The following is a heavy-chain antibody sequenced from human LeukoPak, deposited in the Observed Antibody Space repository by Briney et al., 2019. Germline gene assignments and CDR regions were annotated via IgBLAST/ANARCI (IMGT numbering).Heavy chain of an antibody. CDR3: GLSYSSSWPEIDY. V-gene: IGHV3-66*01. CDR1: GLPVSSHH. Sequence: GGPLRLSCAVSGLPVSSHHVSWVRHAPGEGLEWVSVIYSGGTTYYADSVKGRFTISRDNSKNALSLQMNSLRADDTAVYYCGLSYSSSWPEIDYWGQGTLGTVSS. CDR2: IYSGGTT. D-gene: IGHD6-13*01. J-gene: IGHJ4*02.